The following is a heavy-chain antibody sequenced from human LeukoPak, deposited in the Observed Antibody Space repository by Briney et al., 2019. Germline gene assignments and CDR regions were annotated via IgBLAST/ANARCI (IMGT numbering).Heavy chain of an antibody. CDR1: GFPFSAYS. J-gene: IGHJ4*02. CDR3: AKAYYDSSGYSYYFDY. CDR2: ISGSSAYV. Sequence: GGSLRLSRAASGFPFSAYSMNWVRRAPGKGLEWVSSISGSSAYVYYADSVKGRFTVSRDNAKNSLYLQMSSLRAEDTAVYYCAKAYYDSSGYSYYFDYWGQGTPVTVSS. D-gene: IGHD3-22*01. V-gene: IGHV3-21*01.